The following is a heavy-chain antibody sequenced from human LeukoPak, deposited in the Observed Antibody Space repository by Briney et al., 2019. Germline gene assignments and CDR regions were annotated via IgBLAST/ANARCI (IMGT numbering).Heavy chain of an antibody. J-gene: IGHJ6*03. D-gene: IGHD3-10*01. CDR1: GFTFSSYT. CDR2: ISSSSSYI. V-gene: IGHV3-21*01. Sequence: GGSLRLSCAASGFTFSSYTMTWVRQAPGKGLEWVSSISSSSSYIYYADSVKGRFTISRDNSKNTLYLQMNSLRAEDTAVYYCAKDPSPFYYGSGSYYRAPMDAWGKGTTVTISS. CDR3: AKDPSPFYYGSGSYYRAPMDA.